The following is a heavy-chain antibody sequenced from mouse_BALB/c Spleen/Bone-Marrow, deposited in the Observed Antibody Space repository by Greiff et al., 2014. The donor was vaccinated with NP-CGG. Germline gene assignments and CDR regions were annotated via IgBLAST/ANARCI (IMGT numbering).Heavy chain of an antibody. CDR1: GFTFSNFG. J-gene: IGHJ2*01. CDR2: VSTGSTII. CDR3: ARSHFYGNYFDY. V-gene: IGHV5-17*02. Sequence: EVKVEESGGGLVQPGGSRKLSCAASGFTFSNFGMHWFRQSPEKGLEWVAFVSTGSTIIYYADTVKGRFTISGDNPENTLFLQMTSLRSEDTAIYYCARSHFYGNYFDYWGQGTTLTVSS. D-gene: IGHD2-1*01.